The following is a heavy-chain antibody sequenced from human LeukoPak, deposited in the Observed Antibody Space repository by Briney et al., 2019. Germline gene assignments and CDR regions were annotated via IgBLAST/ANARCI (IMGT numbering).Heavy chain of an antibody. V-gene: IGHV3-33*01. CDR3: ARAGHDYGDYRLLDY. CDR1: GFTFSSYG. CDR2: IWYDGSNK. Sequence: GGSLRLSCAASGFTFSSYGMHWVRQAPGKGLEWVAVIWYDGSNKYYADSVKGRFTISRDNSKNTLYLQMNSLRAEDTAVYYCARAGHDYGDYRLLDYWGQGTLVTVSS. D-gene: IGHD4-17*01. J-gene: IGHJ4*02.